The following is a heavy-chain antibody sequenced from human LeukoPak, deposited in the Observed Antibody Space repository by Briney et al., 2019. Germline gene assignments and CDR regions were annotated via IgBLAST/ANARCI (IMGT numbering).Heavy chain of an antibody. Sequence: EASVKVSCKASGYIFTSYNIYWVRQAPGQGLEWMGIINPSGGSTNYAQKFQGRVTMTRDTSTSTVYMELSSLRSEDTAVYYCARGPSITMVRGGQWYHYMDVWGKGTTVTISS. CDR2: INPSGGST. V-gene: IGHV1-46*01. CDR3: ARGPSITMVRGGQWYHYMDV. J-gene: IGHJ6*03. D-gene: IGHD3-10*01. CDR1: GYIFTSYN.